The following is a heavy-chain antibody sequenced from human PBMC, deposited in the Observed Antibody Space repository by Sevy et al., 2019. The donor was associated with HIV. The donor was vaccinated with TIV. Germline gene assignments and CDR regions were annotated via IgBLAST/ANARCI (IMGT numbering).Heavy chain of an antibody. D-gene: IGHD3-10*01. CDR2: ISGSGGST. CDR1: GFTFSSYA. CDR3: AKDTVGSRVRGVIPYYFDY. Sequence: GGSLRLSCAASGFTFSSYAMSWVRQAPGKGLEWVSAISGSGGSTYYADSVKGRFTISRDNSKNMLYLQMNSLRAEDTAVYYCAKDTVGSRVRGVIPYYFDYWGQGTLVTVSS. J-gene: IGHJ4*02. V-gene: IGHV3-23*01.